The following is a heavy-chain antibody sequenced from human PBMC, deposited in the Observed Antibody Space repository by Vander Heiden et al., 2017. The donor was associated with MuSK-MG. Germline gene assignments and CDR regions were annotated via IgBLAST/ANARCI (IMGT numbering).Heavy chain of an antibody. CDR3: ARERTIFGVGNWFDP. D-gene: IGHD3-3*01. CDR1: GFTFSDYY. V-gene: IGHV3-11*01. CDR2: ITSSGSTI. Sequence: QVQLVESRGGLVKPGGSLRLSCAASGFTFSDYYMSWIRQAPGKGLEWVSYITSSGSTIYYADSVKGRFTISRDNAKNSLYLQINSLRVEDTAVYYCARERTIFGVGNWFDPWGQGTLVTVSS. J-gene: IGHJ5*02.